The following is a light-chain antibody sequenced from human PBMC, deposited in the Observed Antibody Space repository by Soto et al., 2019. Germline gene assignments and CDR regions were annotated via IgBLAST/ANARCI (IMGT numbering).Light chain of an antibody. CDR2: GAS. Sequence: ELVLTQSPGTLSLSPGERATLSCRASQSVSSSYLAWYQQKPGQAPRLLIYGASSRATGIPDRFSGSGSGTDFTLTISRLEPEDSAVYYCQQYGSSPLTFGGGTKVEIK. J-gene: IGKJ4*01. CDR3: QQYGSSPLT. CDR1: QSVSSSY. V-gene: IGKV3-20*01.